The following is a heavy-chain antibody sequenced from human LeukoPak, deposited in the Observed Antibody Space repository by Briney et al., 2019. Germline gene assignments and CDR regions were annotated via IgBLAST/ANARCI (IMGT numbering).Heavy chain of an antibody. Sequence: GGSLRLSCAASGFTFNTYSMNWVRQAPGERLEWVASMNQDGTEKYYVDSVKGRFTISRDNAKNSLYLQMDSLRAEDTAVYYCARDQGNGCFDPWGQGSLVTVSS. D-gene: IGHD1-1*01. CDR3: ARDQGNGCFDP. V-gene: IGHV3-7*01. CDR1: GFTFNTYS. J-gene: IGHJ5*02. CDR2: MNQDGTEK.